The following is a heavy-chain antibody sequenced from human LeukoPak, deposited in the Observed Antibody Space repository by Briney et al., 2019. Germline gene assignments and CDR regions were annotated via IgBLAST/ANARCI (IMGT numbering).Heavy chain of an antibody. Sequence: SETLSPTCSVSGDSLSSYYCNWIRQPPGKGLEWIGYTHYSGNTMYNPSLKSRVTTSVDTSKNQYSLNLNSVTAADTAVYYCARWEERLNAFDMWGQGTMVTVSS. CDR3: ARWEERLNAFDM. D-gene: IGHD1-26*01. V-gene: IGHV4-59*08. J-gene: IGHJ3*02. CDR2: THYSGNT. CDR1: GDSLSSYY.